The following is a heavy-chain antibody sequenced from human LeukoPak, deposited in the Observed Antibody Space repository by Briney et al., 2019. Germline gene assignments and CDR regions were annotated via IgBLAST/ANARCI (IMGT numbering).Heavy chain of an antibody. CDR3: ARENSNSWYLDY. CDR1: GGSISTYY. Sequence: SETLSLTCTVSGGSISTYYWSWIRQPPGKGLEWIGYIYNSGSTNYNPSLKSRVTISVDTSKNQFSLKLSSVTAADTAVYYCARENSNSWYLDYWGQRTLVTVSS. J-gene: IGHJ4*02. CDR2: IYNSGST. V-gene: IGHV4-59*01. D-gene: IGHD6-13*01.